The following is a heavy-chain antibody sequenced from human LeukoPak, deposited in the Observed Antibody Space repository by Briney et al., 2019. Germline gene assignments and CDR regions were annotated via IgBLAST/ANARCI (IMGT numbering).Heavy chain of an antibody. J-gene: IGHJ4*02. CDR3: TTETSLYYFDY. CDR1: GFTFSFSA. V-gene: IGHV3-73*01. D-gene: IGHD2-2*02. CDR2: IRREANSYAT. Sequence: GGSLTLSCAASGFTFSFSAVHWVRQASGKGLEWLGRIRREANSYATAYTASVQGRFTISRDDSKNTAYLLMNSLKTEDTAVYYCTTETSLYYFDYWGQGTLVTVSS.